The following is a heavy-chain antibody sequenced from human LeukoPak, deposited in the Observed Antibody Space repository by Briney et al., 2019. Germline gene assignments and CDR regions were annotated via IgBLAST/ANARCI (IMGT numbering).Heavy chain of an antibody. V-gene: IGHV3-48*03. CDR1: GFTFSNSE. D-gene: IGHD2-2*01. CDR3: ARSTPSDFYFDY. J-gene: IGHJ4*02. CDR2: ISGSNTI. Sequence: PGGSLRLSCAASGFTFSNSEMNWVRRPSGKGLEWVSYISGSNTIYYADSVKGRFTISRDSAKNSLYLQMNNLRAEDTAVYYCARSTPSDFYFDYWGQGTLVTVSS.